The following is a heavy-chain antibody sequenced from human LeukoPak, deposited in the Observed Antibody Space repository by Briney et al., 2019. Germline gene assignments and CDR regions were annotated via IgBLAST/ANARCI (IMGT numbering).Heavy chain of an antibody. CDR3: ARDFWSGYFQKVEGLNWFDP. Sequence: PGGSLRLYCAASGFTFSSYWMSWVRQAPGKGLEWVSNIKQDGSERYYVDSVKGRFTISSDNAKNPLYLQMNAMRAEDTAVYYGARDFWSGYFQKVEGLNWFDPWGQGTMVTVSS. CDR1: GFTFSSYW. D-gene: IGHD3-3*01. CDR2: IKQDGSER. J-gene: IGHJ5*02. V-gene: IGHV3-7*03.